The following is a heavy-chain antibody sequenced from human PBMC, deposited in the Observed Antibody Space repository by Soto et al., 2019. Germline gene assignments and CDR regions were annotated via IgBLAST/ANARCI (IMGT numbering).Heavy chain of an antibody. D-gene: IGHD1-26*01. V-gene: IGHV3-23*01. CDR1: GFIFGSYA. CDR2: IRGRGGTT. J-gene: IGHJ4*02. Sequence: EVQLLESGGGLVQPGGSLRLSCAGSGFIFGSYAMAWVRQAPGEGLEGVAGIRGRGGTTYYADSVKGRFTISRDNSKNTLFLQMNSLRVEDTAIYYCAKVIVEWELLNAFDSWGQGTLVTVSS. CDR3: AKVIVEWELLNAFDS.